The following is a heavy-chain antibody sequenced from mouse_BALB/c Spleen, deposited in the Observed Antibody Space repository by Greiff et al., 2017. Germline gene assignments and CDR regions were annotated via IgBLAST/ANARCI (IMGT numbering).Heavy chain of an antibody. J-gene: IGHJ2*01. Sequence: DVKLVESGGGLVQPGGSRKLSCAASGFTFSSFGMHWVRQAPEKGLEWVAYISSGSSTIYYADTVKGRFTISRDNPKNTLFLQMTSLRSEDTAMYYCARSGFLDYWGQGTTLTVSS. D-gene: IGHD3-1*01. CDR3: ARSGFLDY. CDR2: ISSGSSTI. V-gene: IGHV5-17*02. CDR1: GFTFSSFG.